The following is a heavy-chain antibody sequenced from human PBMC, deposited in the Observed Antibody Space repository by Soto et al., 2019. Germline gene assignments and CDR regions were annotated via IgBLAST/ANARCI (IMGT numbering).Heavy chain of an antibody. CDR1: GYSFTGYW. D-gene: IGHD5-18*01. CDR3: ASVVRLDTAAEGYYYYVMDV. Sequence: GESLKISCKGSGYSFTGYWIGWVRQMPGKGLEWMGIIYPGDSDTRYSPSFQGQVTISADKSISTAYLQWSSLKASDTAMYYCASVVRLDTAAEGYYYYVMDVWGQGTTDTVSS. V-gene: IGHV5-51*01. CDR2: IYPGDSDT. J-gene: IGHJ6*02.